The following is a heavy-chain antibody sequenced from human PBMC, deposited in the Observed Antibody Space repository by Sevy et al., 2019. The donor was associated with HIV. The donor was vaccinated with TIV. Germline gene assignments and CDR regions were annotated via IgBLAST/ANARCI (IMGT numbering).Heavy chain of an antibody. Sequence: GGSLRLSCAASGFTFSSYAMNWVRQAPGKGLEWVSSGSGGNTYYADSVKGRFTISRDSSKNTVCLQMNSLRAEDSAIYYCAKGTLIGAAGLDAFDIWGQGTKVTVSS. V-gene: IGHV3-23*01. J-gene: IGHJ3*02. D-gene: IGHD6-13*01. CDR3: AKGTLIGAAGLDAFDI. CDR2: SGSGGNT. CDR1: GFTFSSYA.